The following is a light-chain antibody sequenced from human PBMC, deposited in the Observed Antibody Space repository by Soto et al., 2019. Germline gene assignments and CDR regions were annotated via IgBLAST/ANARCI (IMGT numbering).Light chain of an antibody. Sequence: EIVMTQSPATLSVSPGERATLSCRASQSLSYNLAWYQQKPGQAPRLLIYVAATRATGIPARFSGSGSGTEFTLTISSLQSEDFAVYYCQQYNNWPPWTFGQGTKVEIK. J-gene: IGKJ1*01. CDR2: VAA. CDR1: QSLSYN. CDR3: QQYNNWPPWT. V-gene: IGKV3-15*01.